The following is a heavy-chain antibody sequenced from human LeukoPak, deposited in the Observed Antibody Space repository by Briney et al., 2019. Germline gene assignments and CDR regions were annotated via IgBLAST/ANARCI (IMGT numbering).Heavy chain of an antibody. CDR2: INAGNGNT. J-gene: IGHJ4*02. D-gene: IGHD3-16*02. V-gene: IGHV1-3*01. Sequence: ASVKVSCKASGYTFTSYAMHWVRQAPGQRLEWMGWINAGNGNTKYSQRLQGRVTITRDTSASTAYMELSSLRSEDTAVYYCARGSYRYTNDYWGQGTLVTVSS. CDR1: GYTFTSYA. CDR3: ARGSYRYTNDY.